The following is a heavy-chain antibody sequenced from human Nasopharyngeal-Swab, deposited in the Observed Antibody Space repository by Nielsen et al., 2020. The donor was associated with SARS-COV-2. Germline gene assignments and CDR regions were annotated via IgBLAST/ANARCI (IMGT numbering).Heavy chain of an antibody. CDR1: GFIFSNYA. V-gene: IGHV3-30*02. D-gene: IGHD2-2*01. J-gene: IGHJ4*02. CDR3: AKEECTGISCIRGFDY. CDR2: LRYDGSNK. Sequence: GSLRLSCAASGFIFSNYAMQWVRQAPGKGLEWVAFLRYDGSNKRYADSVKGRFTISRDTSKNALYLEMNSLRAEDTAVYYCAKEECTGISCIRGFDYWGQGTLVTVSS.